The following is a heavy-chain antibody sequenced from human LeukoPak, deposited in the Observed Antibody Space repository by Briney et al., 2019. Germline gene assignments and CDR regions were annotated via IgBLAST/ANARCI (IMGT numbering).Heavy chain of an antibody. J-gene: IGHJ4*02. CDR2: IYHSGST. V-gene: IGHV4-38-2*01. Sequence: PSETLSLTCAVSGYSISSGYYWGWIRQPPGKGLEWIGSIYHSGSTYYNPSLKRRVTISVDTSKNQFSLKLSSVTAADTAVYYCARHRDYSSSDYWGQGTLVTVSS. CDR3: ARHRDYSSSDY. CDR1: GYSISSGYY. D-gene: IGHD6-6*01.